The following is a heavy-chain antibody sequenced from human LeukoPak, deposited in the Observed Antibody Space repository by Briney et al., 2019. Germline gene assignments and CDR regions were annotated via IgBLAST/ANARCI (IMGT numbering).Heavy chain of an antibody. CDR1: GFTVSSNY. CDR3: AKERAGYTNPYYFDY. CDR2: VHGRGDT. V-gene: IGHV3-53*01. D-gene: IGHD3-16*02. Sequence: GGSLRLSCAASGFTVSSNYVSWVRQAPGKGLEWVSIVHGRGDTYYADSVRGRFTISRDNSKNTLYLHMNSLRAEDTAVYYCAKERAGYTNPYYFDYWGQGTLVTVSS. J-gene: IGHJ4*02.